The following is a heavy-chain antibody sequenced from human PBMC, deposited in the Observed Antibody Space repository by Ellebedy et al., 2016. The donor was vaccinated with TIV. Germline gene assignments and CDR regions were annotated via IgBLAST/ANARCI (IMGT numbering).Heavy chain of an antibody. CDR2: VYYTWRT. CDR3: ARSSAGGFEYWYFDL. CDR1: GGSMINYY. Sequence: MPSETLSLTCTVSGGSMINYYWSWVRQSPEKGLEWIAYVYYTWRTNYNPSLASRVTISLDTSKSQFSLNLRSLTAADTAVYYWARSSAGGFEYWYFDLWGRGTLVTVSS. V-gene: IGHV4-59*01. J-gene: IGHJ2*01. D-gene: IGHD6-19*01.